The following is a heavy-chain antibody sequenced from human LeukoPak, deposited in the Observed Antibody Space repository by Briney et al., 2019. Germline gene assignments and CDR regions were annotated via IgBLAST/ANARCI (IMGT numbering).Heavy chain of an antibody. CDR1: GVAFSSYS. CDR3: AGGTNYYYYMDV. CDR2: ISSSSSTT. J-gene: IGHJ6*03. Sequence: GGSLTLSCAASGVAFSSYSMDWVGQAPGKELEWDSSISSSSSTTYYADSVKRRFTITRDNARTSLYRQMNSLRAEATAVYYCAGGTNYYYYMDVWGKGTTVTVSS. V-gene: IGHV3-21*01. D-gene: IGHD1-1*01.